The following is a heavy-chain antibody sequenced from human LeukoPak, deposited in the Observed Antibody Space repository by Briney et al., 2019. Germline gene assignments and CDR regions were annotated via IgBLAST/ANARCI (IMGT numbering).Heavy chain of an antibody. Sequence: PGGPLRLSCAASGFTFNSYSMNWVRQAPGKGLEWVSSISTTSSYIYYADSVKGRFTISRDNPKNSLYLQMNSLGAEDTAVYYCARSVPAAPFDYWGQGTLVTVSS. D-gene: IGHD2-2*01. CDR2: ISTTSSYI. J-gene: IGHJ4*02. CDR3: ARSVPAAPFDY. CDR1: GFTFNSYS. V-gene: IGHV3-21*01.